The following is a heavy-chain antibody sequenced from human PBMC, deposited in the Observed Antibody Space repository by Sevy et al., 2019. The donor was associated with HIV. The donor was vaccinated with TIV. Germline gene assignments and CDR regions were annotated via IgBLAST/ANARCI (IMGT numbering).Heavy chain of an antibody. CDR3: ATTKDYYESSGSPFDY. Sequence: ASVKVSCKVSGYTLTQLSMHWVRQAPGKGLEWMGSFDPEDDETIYAQKFQGRVTMTEDRSADIAYMELSSVRSEDTAVYYCATTKDYYESSGSPFDYWGQGTLVTVSS. J-gene: IGHJ4*02. D-gene: IGHD3-22*01. CDR2: FDPEDDET. CDR1: GYTLTQLS. V-gene: IGHV1-24*01.